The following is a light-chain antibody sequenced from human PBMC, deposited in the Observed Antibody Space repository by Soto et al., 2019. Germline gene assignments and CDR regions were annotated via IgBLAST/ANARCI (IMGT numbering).Light chain of an antibody. V-gene: IGLV2-14*01. J-gene: IGLJ1*01. Sequence: QSVLTQPASASGSPGQSITISCTGTSSDVGGYNYVSWYQQQPGKAPKVMIYEVSNRPSGVSNRFSGSKSGNKASLTISGLQAEDEADYYCNSYSSTTPLYVFGTGTKVTVL. CDR2: EVS. CDR1: SSDVGGYNY. CDR3: NSYSSTTPLYV.